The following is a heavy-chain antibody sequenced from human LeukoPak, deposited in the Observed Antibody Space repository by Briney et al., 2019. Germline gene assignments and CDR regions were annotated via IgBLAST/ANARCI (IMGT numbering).Heavy chain of an antibody. CDR1: GFTFSNYA. CDR2: ISGSGGST. Sequence: GGSLRLSCAASGFTFSNYAMTWVRQAPGKGLEWVSAISGSGGSTYYADSVKGRFTISRDNSKHTLYLQMNSLRAEDTAVYYCVKDKGYGALYGMGVWGQGTTVTVSS. D-gene: IGHD4/OR15-4a*01. J-gene: IGHJ6*02. V-gene: IGHV3-23*01. CDR3: VKDKGYGALYGMGV.